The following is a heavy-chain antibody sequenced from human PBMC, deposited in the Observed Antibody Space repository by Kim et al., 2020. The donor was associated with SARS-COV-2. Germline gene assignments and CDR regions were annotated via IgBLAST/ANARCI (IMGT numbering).Heavy chain of an antibody. CDR3: AKRGSTWYYLDH. J-gene: IGHJ4*02. V-gene: IGHV3-23*01. CDR1: GFTFSDYA. CDR2: LSGSGGNI. Sequence: GGSLRLSCAASGFTFSDYAMSCVRQAPGKGLEWLSTLSGSGGNIYYADSVKGRFTISRDRYKNTLSLQMNSLRAEDTAVYYCAKRGSTWYYLDHWGQGTL. D-gene: IGHD6-13*01.